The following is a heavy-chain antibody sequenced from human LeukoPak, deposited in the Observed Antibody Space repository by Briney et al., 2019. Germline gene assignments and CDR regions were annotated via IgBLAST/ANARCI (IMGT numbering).Heavy chain of an antibody. D-gene: IGHD3-3*01. J-gene: IGHJ6*03. Sequence: GGSLRLSCAASEFSVGSNYMTWVRQAPGKGLEWVANIKQDGSEKYYVDSVKGRFTISRDNAKKSLYLQMNSLRAEDTAVYYCATLPPLESYYYYYMDVWGKGTTVTVSS. V-gene: IGHV3-7*01. CDR3: ATLPPLESYYYYYMDV. CDR2: IKQDGSEK. CDR1: EFSVGSNY.